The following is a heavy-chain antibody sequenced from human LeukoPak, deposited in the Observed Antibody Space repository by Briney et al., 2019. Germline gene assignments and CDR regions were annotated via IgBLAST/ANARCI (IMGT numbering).Heavy chain of an antibody. Sequence: ASVKVSCKASGYTFTGYYMHWVRQAPGQGLEWMGWINPNSGGTNSTQKFQGRVTMTRDTSLSTAYMELSRLRSDDTAVYYCAREVLVPVAIRGDAFDIWGQGTMVTVSS. J-gene: IGHJ3*02. D-gene: IGHD2-2*02. CDR1: GYTFTGYY. V-gene: IGHV1-2*02. CDR3: AREVLVPVAIRGDAFDI. CDR2: INPNSGGT.